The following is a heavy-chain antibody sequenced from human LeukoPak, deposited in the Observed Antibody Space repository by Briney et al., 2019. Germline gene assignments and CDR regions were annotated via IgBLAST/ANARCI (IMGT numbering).Heavy chain of an antibody. CDR1: GFTFSTYH. D-gene: IGHD4-11*01. Sequence: GGSLRLSCTASGFTFSTYHMVWVRQAPGKGLERLSYISYDSTAIHYADSVRGRFAISRDNAQSSLYLQMNSLTAEDTAIYFCARVWQDYSNTDYWGQGTLVTVSS. CDR3: ARVWQDYSNTDY. J-gene: IGHJ4*02. V-gene: IGHV3-48*01. CDR2: ISYDSTAI.